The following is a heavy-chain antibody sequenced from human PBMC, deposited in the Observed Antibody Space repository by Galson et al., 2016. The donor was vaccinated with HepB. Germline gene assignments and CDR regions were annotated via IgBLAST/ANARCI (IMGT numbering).Heavy chain of an antibody. V-gene: IGHV1-18*04. J-gene: IGHJ6*02. CDR1: GYTFSNYG. CDR3: ARPNSTYYYDSVDYRLAYYGMDV. Sequence: SVKVSCKASGYTFSNYGISWVRQAPGQGLEWMGWISAYNGDTTYGQKFQGRVTMTTDTSTSTAYMELRSLRSDDTAVYYCARPNSTYYYDSVDYRLAYYGMDVWGQGTTVTVSS. D-gene: IGHD3-22*01. CDR2: ISAYNGDT.